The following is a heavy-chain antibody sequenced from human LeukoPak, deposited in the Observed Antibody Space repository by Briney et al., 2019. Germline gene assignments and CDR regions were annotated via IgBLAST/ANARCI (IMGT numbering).Heavy chain of an antibody. CDR2: IYYSGST. J-gene: IGHJ6*03. CDR3: ANQRENYDFWSGYLDYYYMDV. Sequence: SETLSLTCAVSGYSISSGYYWGWIRQPPGKGLEWIGSIYYSGSTYYNPSLKSRVTISVDTSKNQFSLKLSSVTAADTAVYYCANQRENYDFWSGYLDYYYMDVWGKGTTVTVSS. CDR1: GYSISSGYY. V-gene: IGHV4-38-2*01. D-gene: IGHD3-3*01.